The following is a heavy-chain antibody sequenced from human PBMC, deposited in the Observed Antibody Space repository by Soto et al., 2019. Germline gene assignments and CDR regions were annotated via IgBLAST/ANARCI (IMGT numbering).Heavy chain of an antibody. D-gene: IGHD6-13*01. CDR3: ARGSRGIAAAGTRDYYYYYGMDV. V-gene: IGHV1-8*01. Sequence: GASVKVSCKASGYTFTSYDINWVRQATGQGLEWMGWMNPNSGNTGYAQKFQGRVTMTRNTSISTAYMELSSLRSEDTAVYYCARGSRGIAAAGTRDYYYYYGMDVWGQGTTVTVSS. CDR2: MNPNSGNT. CDR1: GYTFTSYD. J-gene: IGHJ6*02.